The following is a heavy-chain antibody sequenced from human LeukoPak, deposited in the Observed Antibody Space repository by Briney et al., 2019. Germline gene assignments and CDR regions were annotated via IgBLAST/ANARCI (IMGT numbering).Heavy chain of an antibody. V-gene: IGHV5-51*01. CDR1: GYSFTSYW. CDR3: ARGGGCGSPSCPPFDY. CDR2: IYPGDSDT. Sequence: GESLKISCKGSGYSFTSYWIGWVRQMPGKGLEWMGIIYPGDSDTRYSPSFQGQVTISADKSISTAYLQWSSLKASDTAMYYCARGGGCGSPSCPPFDYWGQEPLVTVSS. J-gene: IGHJ4*02. D-gene: IGHD2-2*01.